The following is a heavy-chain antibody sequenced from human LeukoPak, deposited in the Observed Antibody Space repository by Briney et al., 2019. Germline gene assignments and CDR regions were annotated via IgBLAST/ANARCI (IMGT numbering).Heavy chain of an antibody. D-gene: IGHD2-2*02. CDR2: IYYSGST. V-gene: IGHV4-30-4*08. CDR1: GGSISSGDYY. Sequence: SETLSLTCTVSGGSISSGDYYWSWIRQPPGKGLEWIGYIYYSGSTYYNPSLKSRVTISVDTSKNQFSLKLSSVTAADTAVYHCARVGRNLRGCSSTSCYNFDYWGQGTLVIVSS. J-gene: IGHJ4*02. CDR3: ARVGRNLRGCSSTSCYNFDY.